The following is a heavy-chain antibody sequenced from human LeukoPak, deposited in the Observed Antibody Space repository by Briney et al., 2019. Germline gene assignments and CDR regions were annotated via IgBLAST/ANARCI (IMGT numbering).Heavy chain of an antibody. CDR3: AKEAHERYPLGDDAFDI. CDR1: GFTFDDYA. D-gene: IGHD3-10*01. Sequence: GRSLRLSCAASGFTFDDYAMHWVRQAPGKGLEWVSGISWNSGSIGYADSVKGRFSISRDNAKNSLYLQMNSLRAEDTALYYCAKEAHERYPLGDDAFDIWGQGTMVTVSS. J-gene: IGHJ3*02. V-gene: IGHV3-9*01. CDR2: ISWNSGSI.